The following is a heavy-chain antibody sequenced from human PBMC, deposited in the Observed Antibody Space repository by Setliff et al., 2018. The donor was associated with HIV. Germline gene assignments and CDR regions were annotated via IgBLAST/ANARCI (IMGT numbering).Heavy chain of an antibody. CDR2: MNPNSGVS. CDR3: ARARRMALHPGPGGYSSSSVGLDY. D-gene: IGHD6-6*01. Sequence: GASVKVSCKPPGHTFTNYDIHWMRRAPGQGLEWMGWMNPNSGVSGYALKFHDRVTMTRDTSITTLYMELSSLTSEDTAVYYCARARRMALHPGPGGYSSSSVGLDYWGQGTLVTVSS. J-gene: IGHJ4*02. CDR1: GHTFTNYD. V-gene: IGHV1-8*01.